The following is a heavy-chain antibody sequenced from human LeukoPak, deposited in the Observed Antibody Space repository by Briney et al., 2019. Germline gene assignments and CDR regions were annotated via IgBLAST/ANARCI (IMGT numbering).Heavy chain of an antibody. Sequence: GGSLRLSCAASGFTFSSAWMSWVRQAPGKGLEWVGRIKSKTDGGTIDYAAPVKGRFTISRDDSKNTLSLQMNSLKTEDTAVYYCTMYNYGLGFDYWGQGTLVTVSS. CDR2: IKSKTDGGTI. CDR1: GFTFSSAW. CDR3: TMYNYGLGFDY. D-gene: IGHD1-1*01. V-gene: IGHV3-15*01. J-gene: IGHJ4*02.